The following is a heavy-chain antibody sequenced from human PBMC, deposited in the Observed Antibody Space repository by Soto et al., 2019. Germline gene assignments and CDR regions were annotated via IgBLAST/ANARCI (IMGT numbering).Heavy chain of an antibody. D-gene: IGHD2-2*01. CDR1: GFTFSSYG. V-gene: IGHV3-30*18. CDR2: ISNDGSNK. J-gene: IGHJ6*03. CDR3: AKVAVVPAAMSDYYYYYMDV. Sequence: GGSLRLSCAASGFTFSSYGMHWVRQAPGKGLEWVAVISNDGSNKYYADSVKGRFTISRDNSKNTLYLQMNSLRAEDTAVYYCAKVAVVPAAMSDYYYYYMDVWGKGTTVTVSS.